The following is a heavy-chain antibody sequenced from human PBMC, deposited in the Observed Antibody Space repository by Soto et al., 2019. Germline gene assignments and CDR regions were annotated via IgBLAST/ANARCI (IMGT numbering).Heavy chain of an antibody. D-gene: IGHD6-13*01. CDR3: AKHAIDPRSWYGPGLVGWYFDL. Sequence: GGSLRLSCAASGFTFSSYAMSWVRQAPGKGLEWVSAISGSGGSTYYADSVKGRFTISRDNSKNTLYLQMNSLRAEDTAVYYCAKHAIDPRSWYGPGLVGWYFDLWGRGTLVTVSS. V-gene: IGHV3-23*01. CDR2: ISGSGGST. CDR1: GFTFSSYA. J-gene: IGHJ2*01.